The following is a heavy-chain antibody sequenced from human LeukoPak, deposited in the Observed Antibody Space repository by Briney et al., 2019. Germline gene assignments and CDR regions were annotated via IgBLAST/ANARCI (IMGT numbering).Heavy chain of an antibody. Sequence: GGSLRISCAASGFTFSGYWMHWVRQAPGKGLVWVTVISSDGNNKYYADSVRGRFTIARDSSNNMVYLQMNSLRAEDTAVYYCFFPGITGKVYWGQGTLVTVSS. CDR1: GFTFSGYW. V-gene: IGHV3-30-3*01. CDR2: ISSDGNNK. CDR3: FFPGITGKVY. D-gene: IGHD1-20*01. J-gene: IGHJ4*02.